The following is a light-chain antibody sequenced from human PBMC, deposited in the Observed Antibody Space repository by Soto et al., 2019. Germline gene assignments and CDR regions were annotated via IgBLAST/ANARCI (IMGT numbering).Light chain of an antibody. CDR3: QHYGNSPT. Sequence: IVLTQSPGTLSLSPGERATLSCRASQSVISGNLAWYQQRPGQAPRLVIFGGSYRATSIPDRFSGSGSGTDYSLTISRVEPEDFAVYYCQHYGNSPTFGGGTKVEIK. V-gene: IGKV3-20*01. CDR1: QSVISGN. J-gene: IGKJ4*01. CDR2: GGS.